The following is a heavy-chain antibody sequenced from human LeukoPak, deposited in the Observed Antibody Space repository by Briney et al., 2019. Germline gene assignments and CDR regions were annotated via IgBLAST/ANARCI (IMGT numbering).Heavy chain of an antibody. J-gene: IGHJ4*02. D-gene: IGHD3-10*01. Sequence: GGSLRLSCSASGFTFSSYAMHWVRQAPGKGLEYVSAISSNGGSTYYADSVKGRSTISRDNSKNTLYLQMSSLRAEDTAVYYCVKDPHYYGSGSYPTLGYWGQGTLVTVSS. CDR1: GFTFSSYA. CDR3: VKDPHYYGSGSYPTLGY. CDR2: ISSNGGST. V-gene: IGHV3-64D*06.